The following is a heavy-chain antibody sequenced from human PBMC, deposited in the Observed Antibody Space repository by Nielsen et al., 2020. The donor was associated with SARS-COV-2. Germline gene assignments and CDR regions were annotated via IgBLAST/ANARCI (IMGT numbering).Heavy chain of an antibody. CDR3: ARERGDIVALDY. Sequence: GESLKISCAASGFTFSSYWMSWVRQAPGKGLGWVANIKQDGSEKYYVDSVKGRFTISRDNAKNSLYLQMNSLRAEDTAVYYCARERGDIVALDYWGQGTLVTVSS. J-gene: IGHJ4*02. D-gene: IGHD5-12*01. CDR1: GFTFSSYW. CDR2: IKQDGSEK. V-gene: IGHV3-7*01.